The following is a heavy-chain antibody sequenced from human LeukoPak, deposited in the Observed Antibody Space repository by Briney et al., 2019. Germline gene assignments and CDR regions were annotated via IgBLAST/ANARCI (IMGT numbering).Heavy chain of an antibody. V-gene: IGHV3-23*01. J-gene: IGHJ4*02. D-gene: IGHD3-22*01. Sequence: GGSLRLSCAASGFTFSTYAMSWVRQAPGKGLEWVSAISGSGGSTYYGGSTYYADSVKGRFTISRDNSKNTLYLQMNSLGAEDTAVYYCAKCPGSSSYYSFDSWGQGTLVTVSS. CDR3: AKCPGSSSYYSFDS. CDR1: GFTFSTYA. CDR2: ISGSGGSTYYGGST.